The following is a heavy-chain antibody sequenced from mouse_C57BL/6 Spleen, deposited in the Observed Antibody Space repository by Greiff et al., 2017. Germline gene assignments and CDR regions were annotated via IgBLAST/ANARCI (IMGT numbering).Heavy chain of an antibody. CDR2: IHPNSGST. CDR1: GYTFTSYW. V-gene: IGHV1-64*01. Sequence: QVQLQQPGAELVKPGASVKLSCKASGYTFTSYWMHWVKQRPGQGLEWIGMIHPNSGSTNYNEKFKSKATLTVDKSSSTAYMQLSSLTSEDSAVYYCARYPLLGAYAMDYWGQGTSVTVSS. CDR3: ARYPLLGAYAMDY. D-gene: IGHD2-10*01. J-gene: IGHJ4*01.